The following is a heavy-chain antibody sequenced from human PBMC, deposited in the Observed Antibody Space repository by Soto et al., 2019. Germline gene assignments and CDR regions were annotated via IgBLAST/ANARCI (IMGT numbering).Heavy chain of an antibody. D-gene: IGHD6-6*01. V-gene: IGHV4-30-4*01. CDR1: GGSISSGDYY. Sequence: SETLSLTCTVSGGSISSGDYYWSWIRQPPGKGLEWIEYIYYSGSTYYNPSLKSRVTISVDTSKNQFSLKLSSVTAADTAVYYCARNRRILAARPRGAFDIWGQGTMVTV. CDR3: ARNRRILAARPRGAFDI. CDR2: IYYSGST. J-gene: IGHJ3*02.